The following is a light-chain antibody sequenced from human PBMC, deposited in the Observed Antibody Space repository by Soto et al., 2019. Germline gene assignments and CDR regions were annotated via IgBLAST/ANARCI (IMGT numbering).Light chain of an antibody. Sequence: DIVMTQSPVSLAVTPGEPASISCTSSQSLLYIDGYNYLDWYLQKPGQPPQLLIYSASNRASGVPDRFSGSGSGTEFTLKISRVEAEDVGFYFCMQARQTPFTFGPGTKVDIK. J-gene: IGKJ3*01. CDR2: SAS. CDR1: QSLLYIDGYNY. CDR3: MQARQTPFT. V-gene: IGKV2-28*01.